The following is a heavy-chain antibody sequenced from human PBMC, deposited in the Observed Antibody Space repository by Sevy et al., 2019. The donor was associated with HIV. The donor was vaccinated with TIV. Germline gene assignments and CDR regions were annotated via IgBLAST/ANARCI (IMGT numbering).Heavy chain of an antibody. V-gene: IGHV3-48*01. CDR1: GFTFSSYS. CDR2: ISAGSVMI. CDR3: ARDWWDTYGYHWLDP. Sequence: GGSLRLSCAASGFTFSSYSMVWVRQAPGKGLEWISYISAGSVMIDYADSVKGRFNISRDNVKKSVYLEMNSLTVEDTAVYYCARDWWDTYGYHWLDPWGPGTLVTVSS. D-gene: IGHD5-18*01. J-gene: IGHJ5*02.